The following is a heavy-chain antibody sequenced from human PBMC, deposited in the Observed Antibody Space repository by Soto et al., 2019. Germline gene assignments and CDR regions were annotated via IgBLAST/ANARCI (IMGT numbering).Heavy chain of an antibody. Sequence: GGSLRLSFAASGFTVSSNYMSWVRQAPGKGLEWVSVIYSGGSTYYADSVKGRFTISRDNSKNTLYLQMNSLRAEDTAVYYCARKSAVKYCSGGSCSFSAFDIWGQGTMVTVSS. D-gene: IGHD2-15*01. V-gene: IGHV3-66*01. CDR3: ARKSAVKYCSGGSCSFSAFDI. J-gene: IGHJ3*02. CDR2: IYSGGST. CDR1: GFTVSSNY.